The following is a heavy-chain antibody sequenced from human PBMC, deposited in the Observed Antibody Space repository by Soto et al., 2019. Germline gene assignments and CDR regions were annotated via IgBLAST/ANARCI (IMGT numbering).Heavy chain of an antibody. CDR1: GYSISSGYY. D-gene: IGHD6-6*01. CDR3: AQSLAASSRGPEAFDI. Sequence: SETLSLTCAVSGYSISSGYYWGWIRQPPGKGLEWIGSIYHSGSTSYNPSLKSRVTISVDTSKNQFSLKLSSVTAADTAVYYCAQSLAASSRGPEAFDIWGQGTMVNVSS. J-gene: IGHJ3*02. V-gene: IGHV4-38-2*01. CDR2: IYHSGST.